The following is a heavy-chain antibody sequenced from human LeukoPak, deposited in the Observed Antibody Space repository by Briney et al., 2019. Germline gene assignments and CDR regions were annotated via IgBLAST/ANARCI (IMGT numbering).Heavy chain of an antibody. D-gene: IGHD3-10*01. J-gene: IGHJ4*02. Sequence: PGGSRRLSCLASGFTFSSYTMSWVRQAPGRGLEWVSSFDSRSSYILYADSLRGRFTLSRDSAKNSLYLQMNSLRAEDTAVYYCARELPFDYWGQGTLVTVSS. V-gene: IGHV3-21*01. CDR2: FDSRSSYI. CDR1: GFTFSSYT. CDR3: ARELPFDY.